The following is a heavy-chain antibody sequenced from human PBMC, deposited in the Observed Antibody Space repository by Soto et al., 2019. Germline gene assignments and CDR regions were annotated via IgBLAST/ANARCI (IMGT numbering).Heavy chain of an antibody. CDR3: ARGRYCLSGRCFPNWFDS. Sequence: SETLSLTCSVSGDSISNLDYFWAWIRQPPGQALEYIGYIYKSATTYYNPPFESRVAISVDTSKSQFSLNVTSVTAADTAVYFCARGRYCLSGRCFPNWFDSWGQGALVTVSS. D-gene: IGHD2-15*01. CDR1: GDSISNLDYF. J-gene: IGHJ5*01. CDR2: IYKSATT. V-gene: IGHV4-30-4*01.